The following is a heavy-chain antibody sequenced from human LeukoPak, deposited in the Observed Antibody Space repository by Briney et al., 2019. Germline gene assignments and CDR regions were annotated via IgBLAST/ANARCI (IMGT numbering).Heavy chain of an antibody. J-gene: IGHJ4*02. CDR3: AKDPNFSSGWYLVDY. CDR2: ISGSGDNT. V-gene: IGHV3-23*01. D-gene: IGHD6-19*01. Sequence: GGSLRLSCAASGFPFSNFAMSWVRQAPGKGLEWVSAISGSGDNTYYADSVKGRFTVSRDNSKKTLYLQMNSLRAEDTALYFCAKDPNFSSGWYLVDYWGQGTLVTVSS. CDR1: GFPFSNFA.